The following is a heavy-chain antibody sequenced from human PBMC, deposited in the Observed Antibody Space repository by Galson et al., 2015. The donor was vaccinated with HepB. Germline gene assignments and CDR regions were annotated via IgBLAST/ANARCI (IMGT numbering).Heavy chain of an antibody. CDR1: GFTFSSYW. V-gene: IGHV3-7*01. D-gene: IGHD3-22*01. Sequence: SLRLSCAASGFTFSSYWMSWVRQAPGKGPEWVANIKRDGSGKYYVDSVKGRFTISRDNAKNSLYLEMNSLRAEDTAVYYCARDDVGGYSYSWGQGTLVTVSS. J-gene: IGHJ4*02. CDR3: ARDDVGGYSYS. CDR2: IKRDGSGK.